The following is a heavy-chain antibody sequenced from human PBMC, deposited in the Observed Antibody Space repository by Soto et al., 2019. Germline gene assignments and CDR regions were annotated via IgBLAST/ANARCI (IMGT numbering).Heavy chain of an antibody. J-gene: IGHJ5*02. CDR2: ITPIFGTA. D-gene: IGHD2-15*01. CDR1: GGTFSSYA. Sequence: ASVKVSCKASGGTFSSYAISWVRQAPGQGLEWMGGITPIFGTANYAQKFQGRVTITADESTSTAYMELSSLRSEDTAVYYCARDRCSGGSCYNWFDPWGQGTLVTVSS. V-gene: IGHV1-69*13. CDR3: ARDRCSGGSCYNWFDP.